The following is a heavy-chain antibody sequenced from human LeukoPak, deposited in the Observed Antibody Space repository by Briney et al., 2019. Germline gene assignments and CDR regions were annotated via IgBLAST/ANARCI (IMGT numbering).Heavy chain of an antibody. CDR1: GYTFTSYG. CDR3: AREKENDYVWGSYRYTEAGPGSFDY. V-gene: IGHV1-18*01. CDR2: ISAYNGNT. D-gene: IGHD3-16*02. Sequence: ASVKVSCKASGYTFTSYGISWVRQAPGQGLEWMGWISAYNGNTNYAQKLQGRVTMTTDTSTGTAYMELRSLRSDDTAVYYCAREKENDYVWGSYRYTEAGPGSFDYWGQGTLVTVSS. J-gene: IGHJ4*02.